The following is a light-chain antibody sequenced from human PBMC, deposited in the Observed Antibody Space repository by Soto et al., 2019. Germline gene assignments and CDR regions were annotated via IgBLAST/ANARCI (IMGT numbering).Light chain of an antibody. Sequence: EIVLTHPPVTLSLSPVDRATLSCRASQSVGGNVAWYQQIPGQPPKLLIFGASSRATGIADKFSGSGSGTDFTLTISRLEPEDFALYYCQHYGAAPITFGQGTRLEIK. V-gene: IGKV3-20*01. J-gene: IGKJ5*01. CDR3: QHYGAAPIT. CDR1: QSVGGN. CDR2: GAS.